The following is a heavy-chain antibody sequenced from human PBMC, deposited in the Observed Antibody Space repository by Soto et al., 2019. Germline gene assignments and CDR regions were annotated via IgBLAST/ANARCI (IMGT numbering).Heavy chain of an antibody. CDR3: ARSSNYDILTGYYDY. CDR1: GYRFTSYW. J-gene: IGHJ4*02. CDR2: IYPGDSDT. V-gene: IGHV5-51*01. D-gene: IGHD3-9*01. Sequence: PGQSLKNSCRGSGYRFTSYWIGCVRQIPGKGLEWMGIIYPGDSDTRYSPSFQGQVTISADKSISTAHLQWSSLKASDTAMYYCARSSNYDILTGYYDYWGQGTLVTVSS.